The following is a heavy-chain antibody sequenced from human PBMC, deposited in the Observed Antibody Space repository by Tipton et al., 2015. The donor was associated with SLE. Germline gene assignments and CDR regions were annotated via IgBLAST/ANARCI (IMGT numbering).Heavy chain of an antibody. D-gene: IGHD7-27*01. CDR1: GYSITDNYY. V-gene: IGHV4-59*08. CDR3: ARSQLGIGFDY. J-gene: IGHJ4*02. CDR2: IYYSGST. Sequence: PGLVKPSGTLSFTCAVSGYSITDNYYWGWIRQPPGKGLEWIGYIYYSGSTNCNPSLKSRVTISVDTSKNQFSQNLSSVTAADTAVYYCARSQLGIGFDYWGQGTLVTVSS.